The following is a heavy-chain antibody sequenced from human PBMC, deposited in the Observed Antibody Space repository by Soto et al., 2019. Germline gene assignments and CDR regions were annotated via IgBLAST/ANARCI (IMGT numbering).Heavy chain of an antibody. CDR2: IDAGTGNT. Sequence: ASVKVSCKASGYSFTNYAIYWVRQAPGQRLEWMGRIDAGTGNTKYSQQFQGRVTIIRYTSASTAYMELSSLTSEDTAVYYCARGASSSWTSLDYWGQGTQVTVSS. D-gene: IGHD6-13*01. V-gene: IGHV1-3*01. CDR1: GYSFTNYA. CDR3: ARGASSSWTSLDY. J-gene: IGHJ4*02.